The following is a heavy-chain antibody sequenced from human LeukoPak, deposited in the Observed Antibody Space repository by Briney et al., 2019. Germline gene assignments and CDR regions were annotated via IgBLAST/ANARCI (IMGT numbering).Heavy chain of an antibody. CDR3: AKDPYDFWSRGGYYFDY. V-gene: IGHV3-23*01. J-gene: IGHJ4*02. CDR1: GFTFSSYA. D-gene: IGHD3-3*01. CDR2: ISGSGGST. Sequence: PGGSLRLSCAASGFTFSSYAMSWVRQAPGKGLEWVSAISGSGGSTYYADSVKGRFTISRDNSKNTLYLQMNSLRAEDTAVYYCAKDPYDFWSRGGYYFDYWGQGTLVTVSS.